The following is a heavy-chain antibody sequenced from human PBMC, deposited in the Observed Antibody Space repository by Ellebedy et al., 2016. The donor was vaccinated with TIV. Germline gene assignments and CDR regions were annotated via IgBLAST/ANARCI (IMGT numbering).Heavy chain of an antibody. CDR2: INPHSGGT. D-gene: IGHD2-21*02. V-gene: IGHV1-2*02. CDR1: GYTFTGYY. Sequence: AASVKVSCKASGYTFTGYYMHWVRQAPGQGPEWMGWINPHSGGTNYAQKFQGRVTMTRDTSISTAYMELSSLRSDDTAVNYCAREPDCGGDCYSPYGMDVWGQGTMVTVSS. J-gene: IGHJ6*02. CDR3: AREPDCGGDCYSPYGMDV.